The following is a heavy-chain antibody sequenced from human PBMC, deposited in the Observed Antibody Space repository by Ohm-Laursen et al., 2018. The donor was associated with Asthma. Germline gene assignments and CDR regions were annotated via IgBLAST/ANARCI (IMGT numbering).Heavy chain of an antibody. J-gene: IGHJ4*02. CDR3: ARGTFYYESTGYYFFDH. V-gene: IGHV4-31*03. Sequence: SQTLSLTCTVSGDSISSGNYYCSWTRQHPGKGLEWIGIIYYSGITYSNPSLSSRVSISVDTSKSQFSLKLCSVTAADTAVYYCARGTFYYESTGYYFFDHWGQGALVTVSS. CDR1: GDSISSGNYY. CDR2: IYYSGIT. D-gene: IGHD3-22*01.